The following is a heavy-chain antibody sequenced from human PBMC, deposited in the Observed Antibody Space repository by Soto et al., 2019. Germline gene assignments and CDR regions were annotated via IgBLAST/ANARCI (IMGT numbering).Heavy chain of an antibody. CDR2: IWSDGSNK. V-gene: IGHV3-33*01. J-gene: IGHJ6*03. D-gene: IGHD2-2*01. Sequence: QVQLVESGGGVVQPGRSLRLSCAASGFTFSSYGMHWVRQAPGKGLEWVAVIWSDGSNKYYADSVKGRFTISRDNSKNTMYLSMNRLRAEDTAVYYCAWDVSNCVYAVPDSYHYYIDVWGQGTTVTVSS. CDR3: AWDVSNCVYAVPDSYHYYIDV. CDR1: GFTFSSYG.